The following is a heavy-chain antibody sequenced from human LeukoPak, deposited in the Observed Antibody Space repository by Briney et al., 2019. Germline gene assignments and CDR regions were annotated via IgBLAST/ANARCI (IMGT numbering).Heavy chain of an antibody. V-gene: IGHV1-69*13. D-gene: IGHD2-2*01. CDR3: ARAQGEPHGYCSSASCSLFDY. CDR1: GGTFSSYA. Sequence: SVKVSCKASGGTFSSYAISWVRQAPGQGLEWMGGIIPIFGTANYAQKFQGRVTITADESTSTAYMELSSLRSEDTAVYCCARAQGEPHGYCSSASCSLFDYWGQGTLVTVSS. CDR2: IIPIFGTA. J-gene: IGHJ4*02.